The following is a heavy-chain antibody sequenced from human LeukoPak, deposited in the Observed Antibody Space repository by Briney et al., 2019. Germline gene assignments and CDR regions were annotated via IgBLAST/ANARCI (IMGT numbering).Heavy chain of an antibody. V-gene: IGHV3-30*18. CDR3: AKPDTETDIVVVVAAPPPFDY. J-gene: IGHJ4*02. CDR1: GFTFSTYA. D-gene: IGHD2-15*01. CDR2: ISYDGSNK. Sequence: GGSLRLSCAASGFTFSTYAMSWVRQAPGKGLEWVAVISYDGSNKYYADSVKGRFTISRDNSKNTLYLQMNSLRAEDTAVYYCAKPDTETDIVVVVAAPPPFDYWGRGTLVTVSS.